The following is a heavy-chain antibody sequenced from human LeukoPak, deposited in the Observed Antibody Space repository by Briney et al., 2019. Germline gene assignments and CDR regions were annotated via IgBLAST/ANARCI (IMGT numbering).Heavy chain of an antibody. CDR2: INSDGSST. CDR1: GFTFSSYW. CDR3: ARITMVRGVYYYYGMDV. Sequence: GGSLRLPCAASGFTFSSYWMHWVRQAPGKGLVWVSRINSDGSSTSYADSVKGRFTISRDNAKNTLYLQMNSLRAEDTAVYYCARITMVRGVYYYYGMDVWGKGTTVTVSS. J-gene: IGHJ6*04. D-gene: IGHD3-10*01. V-gene: IGHV3-74*01.